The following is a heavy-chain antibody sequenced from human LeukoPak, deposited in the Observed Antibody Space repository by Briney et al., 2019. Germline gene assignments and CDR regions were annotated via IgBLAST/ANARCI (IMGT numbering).Heavy chain of an antibody. J-gene: IGHJ4*02. CDR3: AKAPLPHYYYDSSAPPMD. CDR2: ISGSGGST. Sequence: GGSLRLSCAASGFTFSSYAMSWVRQAPGKGLEWVSAISGSGGSTYYADSVKGRFTISRDNSKNTLYLQMNSLRAEDTAVYYCAKAPLPHYYYDSSAPPMDWGQGTLVTVSS. D-gene: IGHD3-22*01. CDR1: GFTFSSYA. V-gene: IGHV3-23*01.